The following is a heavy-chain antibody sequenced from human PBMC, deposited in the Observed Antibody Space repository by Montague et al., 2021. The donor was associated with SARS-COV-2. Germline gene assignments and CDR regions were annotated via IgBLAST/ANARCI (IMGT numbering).Heavy chain of an antibody. V-gene: IGHV4-61*02. CDR1: GGSISSASFY. CDR2: IQASGIT. Sequence: TLSLTCTVSGGSISSASFYWTWIRQSAGKGLEWIGRIQASGITNYNPSLKSRVVMSVDTSKNQFSLSLNSVTAADTATYFCARVPNWNYVPDYWGQGTLVTVSS. J-gene: IGHJ4*02. D-gene: IGHD1-7*01. CDR3: ARVPNWNYVPDY.